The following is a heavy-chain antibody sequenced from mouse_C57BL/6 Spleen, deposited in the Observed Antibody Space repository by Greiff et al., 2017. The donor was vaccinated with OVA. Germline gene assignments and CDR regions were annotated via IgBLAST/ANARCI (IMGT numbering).Heavy chain of an antibody. V-gene: IGHV1-50*01. CDR3: ARRAAGTGGYFDY. D-gene: IGHD4-1*01. J-gene: IGHJ2*01. CDR2: IDPSDSYT. Sequence: QVQLQQPGAELVKPGASVKLSCKASGYTFTSYWMQWVKQRPGQGLEWIGEIDPSDSYTNYNQKFKGKATLTVDTSSSTAYMQLSSLTSEDSAVYYCARRAAGTGGYFDYWGQGTTLTVSS. CDR1: GYTFTSYW.